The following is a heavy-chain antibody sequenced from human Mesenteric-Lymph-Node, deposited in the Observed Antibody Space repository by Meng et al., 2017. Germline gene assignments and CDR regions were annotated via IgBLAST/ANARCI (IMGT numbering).Heavy chain of an antibody. D-gene: IGHD5-18*01. J-gene: IGHJ4*02. V-gene: IGHV3-33*01. CDR1: GFIFRSYG. CDR2: IWYDGSNK. Sequence: GESLKISCVASGFIFRSYGMHWVRQAPGKGLEWVAVIWYDGSNKYYADSVKGRFTISRDNSKNTLYLQMNSLRAEDTAVYYCARDLTYSYGYGPDYWGQGTLVTVSS. CDR3: ARDLTYSYGYGPDY.